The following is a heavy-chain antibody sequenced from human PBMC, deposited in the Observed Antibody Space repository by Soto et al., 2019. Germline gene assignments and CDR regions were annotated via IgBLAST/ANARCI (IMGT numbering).Heavy chain of an antibody. J-gene: IGHJ4*02. CDR2: ISGSGGST. CDR1: GFTFSSYA. D-gene: IGHD3-3*01. Sequence: PGGSLRLSCAAAGFTFSSYAMSWVRQAPGKGLEWVSAISGSGGSTYYADSVKGRFTISRDNSKNTLYLQMNSLRAEDTAVYYCAKDVTIFGVVIQYYFDYWGQGTLVTASS. CDR3: AKDVTIFGVVIQYYFDY. V-gene: IGHV3-23*01.